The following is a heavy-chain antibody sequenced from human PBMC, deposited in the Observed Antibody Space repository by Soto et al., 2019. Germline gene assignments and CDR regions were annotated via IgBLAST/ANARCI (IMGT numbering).Heavy chain of an antibody. CDR2: IWYDGSNK. D-gene: IGHD5-18*01. J-gene: IGHJ6*02. V-gene: IGHV3-33*01. CDR1: GFTFSSYG. Sequence: QVQLVESGGGVVQPGRSLRLSCAASGFTFSSYGMHWVRQAPGKGLEWVAVIWYDGSNKYYADSVKGRFTISRDNSKNTXXLQMNSLRAEDTAVYYCARDTTMLWFWYYYYGMDVWGQGTTVTVSS. CDR3: ARDTTMLWFWYYYYGMDV.